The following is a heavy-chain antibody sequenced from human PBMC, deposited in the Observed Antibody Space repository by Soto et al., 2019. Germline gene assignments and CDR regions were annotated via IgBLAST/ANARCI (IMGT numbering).Heavy chain of an antibody. CDR3: ATTPYSGSYSTSDY. CDR2: FDPEDGET. CDR1: GYTLTELS. Sequence: ASVKVSCKVSGYTLTELSMHWVRQAPGKGLEWMGGFDPEDGETIYAQKFQGRVTMTEDTSTDTAYMELSSLRSEDTAVYYCATTPYSGSYSTSDYWGQGTLVTVSS. V-gene: IGHV1-24*01. J-gene: IGHJ4*02. D-gene: IGHD1-26*01.